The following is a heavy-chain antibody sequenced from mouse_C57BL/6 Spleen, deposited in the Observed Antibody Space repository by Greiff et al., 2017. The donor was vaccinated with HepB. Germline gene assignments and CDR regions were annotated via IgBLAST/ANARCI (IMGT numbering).Heavy chain of an antibody. CDR3: ARYDYTVD. V-gene: IGHV1-80*01. CDR2: IYPGDGDT. Sequence: QVHVKQSGAELVKPGASVKISCKASGYAFSSYWMNWVKQRPGKGLEWIGQIYPGDGDTNYNGKFKGKATLTADKSSSTAYMQLSSLTSEDSAVYFCARYDYTVDWGQGTLVTVSA. J-gene: IGHJ3*01. D-gene: IGHD2-4*01. CDR1: GYAFSSYW.